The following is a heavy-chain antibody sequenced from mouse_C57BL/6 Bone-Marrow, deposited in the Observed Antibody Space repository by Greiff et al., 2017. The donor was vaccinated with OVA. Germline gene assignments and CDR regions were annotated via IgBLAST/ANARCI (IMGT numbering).Heavy chain of an antibody. CDR3: ARRIYYYGSSYRYYYAMDY. J-gene: IGHJ4*01. Sequence: EVKVVESGGGLVQPGGSLKLSCAASGFTFSDYYMYWVRQTPEKRLEWVAYISNGGGSTYYPDTVKGRFTISRDNAKNTLYLQMSRLKSEDTAMYYCARRIYYYGSSYRYYYAMDYWGQGTSVTVSS. CDR2: ISNGGGST. CDR1: GFTFSDYY. D-gene: IGHD1-1*01. V-gene: IGHV5-12*01.